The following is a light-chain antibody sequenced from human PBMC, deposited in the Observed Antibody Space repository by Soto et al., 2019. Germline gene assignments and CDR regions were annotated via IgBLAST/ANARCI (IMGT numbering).Light chain of an antibody. CDR1: KLGDKY. Sequence: ELTQPPSVSVSPGQTASITCSGDKLGDKYACWYQQKPGRSPVLVIYQDSKRPSGIPERFSGSNSGNTATLTISGTQAMDEADYYCQAWDSSTVVFGGGTKLTVL. CDR2: QDS. CDR3: QAWDSSTVV. J-gene: IGLJ2*01. V-gene: IGLV3-1*01.